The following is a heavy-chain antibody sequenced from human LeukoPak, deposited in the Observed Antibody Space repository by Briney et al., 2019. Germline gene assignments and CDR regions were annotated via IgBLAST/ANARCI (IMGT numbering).Heavy chain of an antibody. D-gene: IGHD3-22*01. V-gene: IGHV4-39*01. CDR1: GGSISSSSYY. CDR2: IYYSGST. CDR3: ARHPYDSSGQIDY. J-gene: IGHJ4*02. Sequence: SETLSLTCTVSGGSISSSSYYWGWIRQPPGKGLEWIGSIYYSGSTYYNPSLKSRVTISVDTSKNQFSLKLSSATAADTAVYSCARHPYDSSGQIDYWGQGTLVTVSS.